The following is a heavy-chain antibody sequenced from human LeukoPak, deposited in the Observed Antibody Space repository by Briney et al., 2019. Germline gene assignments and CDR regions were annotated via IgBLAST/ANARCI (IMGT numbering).Heavy chain of an antibody. V-gene: IGHV3-66*01. CDR1: GFIVSDNY. CDR2: VYSGGLT. D-gene: IGHD6-19*01. J-gene: IGHJ6*02. Sequence: GGSLGPSCAASGFIVSDNYMSWVRQAPGKGLEWVSTVYSGGLTYYAGPVKGRFTISRDNSNNTLYLQMSSLRAEDTAVYYCVRDRWPGLGDFWGQGTTVTVSS. CDR3: VRDRWPGLGDF.